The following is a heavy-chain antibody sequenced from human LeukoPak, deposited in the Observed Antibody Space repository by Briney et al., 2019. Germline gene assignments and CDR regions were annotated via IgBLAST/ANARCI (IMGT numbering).Heavy chain of an antibody. CDR1: GGSISSYY. Sequence: PSETLSLTCTVSGGSISSYYWSWIRQPPGKGLEWIGYIYYSGSTNYNPSLKSRVTISVDTSKNQFSLKLSSVTAADTAVYYCARVHASDAFDIWGQGTMATVSS. J-gene: IGHJ3*02. CDR3: ARVHASDAFDI. V-gene: IGHV4-59*01. CDR2: IYYSGST.